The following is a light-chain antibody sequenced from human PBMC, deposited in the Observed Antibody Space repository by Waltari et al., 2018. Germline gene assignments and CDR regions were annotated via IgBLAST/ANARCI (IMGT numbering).Light chain of an antibody. Sequence: AIQMTQSPSYVSASVGDRVTITCRASQDIGSDLGWYDQKPGKAPKVLIYGASKLQDGAPSRFSGSGFGTDFTLTITSLQPEDFATYYCLQDNEYPLTFGGGTTV. J-gene: IGKJ4*01. CDR3: LQDNEYPLT. CDR2: GAS. CDR1: QDIGSD. V-gene: IGKV1-6*01.